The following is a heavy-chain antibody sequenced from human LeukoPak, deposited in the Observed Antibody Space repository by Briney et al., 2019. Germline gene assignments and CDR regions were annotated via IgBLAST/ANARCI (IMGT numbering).Heavy chain of an antibody. J-gene: IGHJ4*02. Sequence: IPSETLSLTCTVSGGSISTYYWSWIRQPAGKGLEWIGRIYTSGTTYYNPSLKSRVTMSVDTSKSQFSLKLSSVTAADTAVYYCARLVSGVGYFDYWGQGTLVTVSS. CDR3: ARLVSGVGYFDY. V-gene: IGHV4-4*07. CDR1: GGSISTYY. D-gene: IGHD6-19*01. CDR2: IYTSGTT.